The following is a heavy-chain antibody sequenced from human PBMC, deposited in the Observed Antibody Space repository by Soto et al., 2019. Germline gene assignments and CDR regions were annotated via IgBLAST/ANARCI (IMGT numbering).Heavy chain of an antibody. CDR3: ARLYWGGGP. J-gene: IGHJ5*02. CDR2: IYYSGST. CDR1: GGSISSGSSY. V-gene: IGHV4-61*05. D-gene: IGHD2-21*01. Sequence: SETLSLTCTVSGGSISSGSSYWGWIRQPPGKGLEWIGYIYYSGSTNYNPSLKSRVTISVDTSKNQFSPKLSSVTAADTAVYYCARLYWGGGPWGQGTLDTVSS.